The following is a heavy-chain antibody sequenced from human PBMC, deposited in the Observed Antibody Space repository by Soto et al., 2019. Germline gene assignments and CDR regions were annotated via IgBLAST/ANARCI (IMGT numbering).Heavy chain of an antibody. CDR1: GYTFSGYY. CDR3: ARDLYYYGSGSYYKGYYYGMDV. J-gene: IGHJ6*02. CDR2: INAGNGNT. D-gene: IGHD3-10*01. V-gene: IGHV1-3*01. Sequence: ASVKVSCKASGYTFSGYYMHWVRQAPGQRLEWMGWINAGNGNTKYSQKFQGRVTITRDTSASTAYMELSSLRSEDTAVYYCARDLYYYGSGSYYKGYYYGMDVWGQGTTVTVSS.